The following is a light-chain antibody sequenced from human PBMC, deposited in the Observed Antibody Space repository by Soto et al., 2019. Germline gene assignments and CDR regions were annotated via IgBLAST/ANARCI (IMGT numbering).Light chain of an antibody. CDR2: GAS. V-gene: IGKV3-20*01. CDR1: QSASSSY. J-gene: IGKJ5*01. Sequence: EIVLTQARGTLSLSTGERDTGSCRACQSASSSYLAWYHHKPGQAPTLLIYGASSRATGIPDTFSGNGSGTDFTRTISRLEPEHFAVYDCQQYGSSITFGQGTRLEIK. CDR3: QQYGSSIT.